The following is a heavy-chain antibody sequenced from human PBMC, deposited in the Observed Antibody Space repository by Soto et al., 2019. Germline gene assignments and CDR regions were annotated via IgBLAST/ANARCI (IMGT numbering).Heavy chain of an antibody. V-gene: IGHV4-59*08. CDR1: GGSISSYY. D-gene: IGHD4-17*01. CDR2: IYYSGST. J-gene: IGHJ4*02. Sequence: SETLSLTCTVSGGSISSYYWSWIRQPPGKGLEWIGYIYYSGSTNYNPSLKSRVTISVDTSKNQFSLKLSSVTAADTAVYYCARADYGDYGQYYFDYWGQGTLVTVS. CDR3: ARADYGDYGQYYFDY.